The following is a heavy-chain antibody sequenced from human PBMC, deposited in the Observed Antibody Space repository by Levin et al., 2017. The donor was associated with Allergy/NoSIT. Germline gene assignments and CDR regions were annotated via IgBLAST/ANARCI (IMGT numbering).Heavy chain of an antibody. J-gene: IGHJ4*02. CDR3: AKDRWELLHGEDY. Sequence: SCAASGFTFSSYAMSWVRQAPGKGLEWVSAISGSGGSTYYADSVKGRFTISRDNSKNTLYLQMNSLRAEDTAVYYCAKDRWELLHGEDYWGQGTLVTVSS. CDR2: ISGSGGST. D-gene: IGHD1-26*01. V-gene: IGHV3-23*01. CDR1: GFTFSSYA.